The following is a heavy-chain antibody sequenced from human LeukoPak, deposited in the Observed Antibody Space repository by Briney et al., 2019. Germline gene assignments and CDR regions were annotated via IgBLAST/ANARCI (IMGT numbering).Heavy chain of an antibody. CDR3: ARDHYWFDP. J-gene: IGHJ5*02. Sequence: PGGPLRLSCAASGFTFSDYYMSWLRQAPGKGLEWVSYISSSGSTIYYADPVKGRFTISRDNAKNSMYLQMNSLRAEDTAVYYCARDHYWFDPWGQGTLVIVSS. CDR1: GFTFSDYY. V-gene: IGHV3-11*04. CDR2: ISSSGSTI.